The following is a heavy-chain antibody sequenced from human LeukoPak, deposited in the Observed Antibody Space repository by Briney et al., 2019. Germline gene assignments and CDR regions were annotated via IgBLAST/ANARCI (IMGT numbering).Heavy chain of an antibody. J-gene: IGHJ1*01. CDR1: GGSFSGYY. CDR2: INHSGSS. D-gene: IGHD4-17*01. CDR3: ARGEDGDYYFQH. Sequence: PSETLSLTCSVYGGSFSGYYWSWIRQPPGKGLEWIGEINHSGSSNYNPSLKSRATISVDTSKNQFSLKLSSVTAADTAVYYCARGEDGDYYFQHWGQGTLVTVSS. V-gene: IGHV4-34*01.